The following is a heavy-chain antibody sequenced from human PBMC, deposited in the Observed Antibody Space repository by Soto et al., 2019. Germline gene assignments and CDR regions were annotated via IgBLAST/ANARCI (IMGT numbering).Heavy chain of an antibody. CDR1: GFTFSSYA. V-gene: IGHV3-23*01. D-gene: IGHD5-12*01. CDR2: ISGSGGST. J-gene: IGHJ4*02. CDR3: AKAPARPRGDSGYDLAMSAY. Sequence: PGWSLRLSCAASGFTFSSYAMSWVRQAPGKGLEWVSAISGSGGSTYYADSVKGRFTISRDNSKNTLYLQMNSLRAEDTAVYYCAKAPARPRGDSGYDLAMSAYWGQGTLVTVSS.